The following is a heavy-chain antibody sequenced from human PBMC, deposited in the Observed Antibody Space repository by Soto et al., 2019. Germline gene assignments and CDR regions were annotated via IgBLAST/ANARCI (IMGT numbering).Heavy chain of an antibody. Sequence: QVQLVQSGAEVKKPGASVMVSCGASGYTFTSHYMHWVRQAPGQGLEWMGMIDPSGGATTYAQKFQGRVTITRDTSTTTVYMELSSLRPEDTAVYSCSRGLWQWLFDYWGQGTLVTVSS. J-gene: IGHJ4*02. V-gene: IGHV1-46*03. D-gene: IGHD6-19*01. CDR3: SRGLWQWLFDY. CDR1: GYTFTSHY. CDR2: IDPSGGAT.